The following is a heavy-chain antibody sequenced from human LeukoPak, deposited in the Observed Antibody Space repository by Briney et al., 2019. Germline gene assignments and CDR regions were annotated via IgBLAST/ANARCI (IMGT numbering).Heavy chain of an antibody. CDR1: GYTFTSYG. J-gene: IGHJ6*02. V-gene: IGHV1-46*01. D-gene: IGHD2-8*01. CDR2: INPSGGSP. CDR3: ARSDVMLSGGMDV. Sequence: ASVKVSCKASGYTFTSYGISWVRQAPGQGLQWMGIINPSGGSPIYAQEFQGRVTMTRDTSTSTVYMELSSLRSEDTAIYYCARSDVMLSGGMDVWGQGTTVTVSS.